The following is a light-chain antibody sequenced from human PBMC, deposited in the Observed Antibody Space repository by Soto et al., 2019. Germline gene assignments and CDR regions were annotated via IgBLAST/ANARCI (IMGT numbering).Light chain of an antibody. CDR1: QSVSSY. CDR2: GAS. Sequence: EIVLTQSPATLSLSPGERATLSCRASQSVSSYLAWYQQKPGQAPRLLIFGASSRATGIPDRFSGSGSGADFTLTISRLEPEDFAVYYCQQYGNSLWTFGQGTKVDIK. V-gene: IGKV3-20*01. J-gene: IGKJ1*01. CDR3: QQYGNSLWT.